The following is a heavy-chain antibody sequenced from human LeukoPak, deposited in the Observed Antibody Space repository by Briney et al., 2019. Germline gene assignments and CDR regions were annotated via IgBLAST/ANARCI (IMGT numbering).Heavy chain of an antibody. D-gene: IGHD6-13*01. CDR3: ARDGHSSSWYGYYYYGMDV. CDR1: GYTFTSYG. CDR2: ISAYNGNT. J-gene: IGHJ6*02. V-gene: IGHV1-18*01. Sequence: GASVKVSCKASGYTFTSYGISWARQAPGQGLEWMGWISAYNGNTNYAQKLQGRVTMTTDTSTSTAYMELRSLRSDDTAVYYCARDGHSSSWYGYYYYGMDVWGQGTTVTVSS.